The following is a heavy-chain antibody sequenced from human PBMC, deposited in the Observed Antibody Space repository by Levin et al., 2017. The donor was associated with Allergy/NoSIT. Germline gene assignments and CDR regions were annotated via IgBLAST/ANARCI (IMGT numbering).Heavy chain of an antibody. CDR2: IYYSGST. CDR1: GGSISSYY. D-gene: IGHD6-13*01. J-gene: IGHJ6*03. CDR3: ARGGKAAAGTRYYYYYYMDV. V-gene: IGHV4-59*01. Sequence: PSETLSLTCTVSGGSISSYYWSWIRQPPGKGLEWIGYIYYSGSTNYNPSLKSRVTISVDTSKNQFSLKLSSVTAADTAVYYCARGGKAAAGTRYYYYYYMDVWGKGTTVTVSS.